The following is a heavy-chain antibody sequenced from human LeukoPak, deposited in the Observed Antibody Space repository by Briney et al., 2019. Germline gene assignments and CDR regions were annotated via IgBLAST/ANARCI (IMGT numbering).Heavy chain of an antibody. CDR3: ARAGIGGSSASCDY. J-gene: IGHJ4*02. D-gene: IGHD2-2*01. V-gene: IGHV3-21*01. Sequence: GGSLRLSCAASGFTFRSYSMNWVRQAPGKGLEWVLSISSSSSYIYYADSVKGRFTISRDNAKNSLCLQMNSLRAEDTAVYYCARAGIGGSSASCDYWGQGTLVTVSS. CDR1: GFTFRSYS. CDR2: ISSSSSYI.